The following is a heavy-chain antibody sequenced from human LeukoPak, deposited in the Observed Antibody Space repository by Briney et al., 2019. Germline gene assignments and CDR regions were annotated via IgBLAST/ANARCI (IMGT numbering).Heavy chain of an antibody. V-gene: IGHV1-8*01. CDR3: ARVRVRGVIDYYYYMDV. CDR2: MNPNSGNT. D-gene: IGHD3-10*01. CDR1: GYTFTSYG. Sequence: GASVKVSCKASGYTFTSYGINWVRQATGQGLEWMGWMNPNSGNTGYAQKFQGRVTMTRNTSISTAYMELSSLRSEDTAVYYCARVRVRGVIDYYYYMDVWGKGTTVTVSS. J-gene: IGHJ6*03.